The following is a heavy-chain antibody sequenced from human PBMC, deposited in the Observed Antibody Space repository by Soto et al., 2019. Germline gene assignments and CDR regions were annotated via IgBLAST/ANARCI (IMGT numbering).Heavy chain of an antibody. CDR3: ARQVPPSSGRRDYYYMDV. V-gene: IGHV4-39*01. D-gene: IGHD6-19*01. J-gene: IGHJ6*03. Sequence: SETLSLTCTVSGGSICSSSYYWGWIRQPPGKGLEWIGSIYYSGSTYYNPSLKGRVTISVDTSKNQFSLKLSSVTAADTAVYYCARQVPPSSGRRDYYYMDVWGKGTTVTVSS. CDR1: GGSICSSSYY. CDR2: IYYSGST.